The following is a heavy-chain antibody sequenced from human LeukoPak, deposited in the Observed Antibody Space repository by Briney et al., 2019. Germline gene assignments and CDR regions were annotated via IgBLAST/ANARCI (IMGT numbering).Heavy chain of an antibody. D-gene: IGHD6-13*01. J-gene: IGHJ6*03. Sequence: PGGSLRLSCAASGFTFSSYAMSWVRQAPGKGLEWVSAISGSGGSTYYADSVKGRFTISRDNSKNTLYLQMNSLRAEDTAVYYCAKASSWPYYYYMDVWGKGTTVTVSS. CDR3: AKASSWPYYYYMDV. V-gene: IGHV3-23*01. CDR2: ISGSGGST. CDR1: GFTFSSYA.